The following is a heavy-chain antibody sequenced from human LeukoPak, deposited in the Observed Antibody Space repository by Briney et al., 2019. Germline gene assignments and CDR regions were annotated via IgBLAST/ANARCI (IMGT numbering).Heavy chain of an antibody. D-gene: IGHD2-2*01. Sequence: GSLRLSCAASGFTFSSYSMNWVRQAPGKGLEWFSSISSSSSYIYYADSVKGRFTISRDNAKNSLYLQMNSLRAEDTAVYYCARDRSQYQLLWDLNWFDPWGQGTLVTVSS. J-gene: IGHJ5*02. CDR2: ISSSSSYI. V-gene: IGHV3-21*01. CDR1: GFTFSSYS. CDR3: ARDRSQYQLLWDLNWFDP.